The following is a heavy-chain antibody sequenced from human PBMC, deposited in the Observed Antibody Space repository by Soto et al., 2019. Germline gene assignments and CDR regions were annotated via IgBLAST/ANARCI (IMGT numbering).Heavy chain of an antibody. CDR2: MNPNSGNT. V-gene: IGHV1-8*01. J-gene: IGHJ6*03. D-gene: IGHD2-8*02. CDR3: ARVDPGPYYYYYYMDV. Sequence: ASVKVSCKASGYTFTSYDINWVRQATGQGLEWMGWMNPNSGNTGYAQKFQGRVTMTRNTSISTAYMELSSLRSEDTAVYYCARVDPGPYYYYYYMDVWGKGTTVTSP. CDR1: GYTFTSYD.